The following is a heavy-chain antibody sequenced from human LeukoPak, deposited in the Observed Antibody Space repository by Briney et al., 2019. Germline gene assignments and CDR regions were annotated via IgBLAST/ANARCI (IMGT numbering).Heavy chain of an antibody. CDR1: GGSISNYY. V-gene: IGHV4-59*08. Sequence: SETLSLTCTVSGGSISNYYWSWIRQPPGKGLEWIGYIYYSGSTNYNPSLKSRVTISVDTSKNQFSLKLSSVTAADTAVYYCARGPYAWGYIDYWGQGTLVTVSS. CDR3: ARGPYAWGYIDY. J-gene: IGHJ4*02. D-gene: IGHD7-27*01. CDR2: IYYSGST.